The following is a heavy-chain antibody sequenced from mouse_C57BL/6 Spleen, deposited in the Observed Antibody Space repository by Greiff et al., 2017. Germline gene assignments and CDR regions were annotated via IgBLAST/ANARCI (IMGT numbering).Heavy chain of an antibody. V-gene: IGHV1-72*01. Sequence: QVQLQQSGAELVKPGASVTLSCKASGYTFTSYWMHWVKQRPGRGLEWIGRIDPNSGGTKYNEKFKSKATLTVDKPSSTAYMQLSSLTSEDSAVYYCASGIYYYGSSWGYYAMDYWGQGTSVTVSS. CDR3: ASGIYYYGSSWGYYAMDY. J-gene: IGHJ4*01. CDR2: IDPNSGGT. CDR1: GYTFTSYW. D-gene: IGHD1-1*01.